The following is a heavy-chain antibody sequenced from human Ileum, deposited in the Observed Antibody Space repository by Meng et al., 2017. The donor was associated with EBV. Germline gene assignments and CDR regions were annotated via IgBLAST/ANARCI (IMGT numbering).Heavy chain of an antibody. J-gene: IGHJ4*02. Sequence: QGRLHGARPGLVKPQGTLSLPWACPGGSNRSCTWWGWVRQPPGKGPEWIGEIYHSGSTNYNPSLKSRVTMSVDKSKNQFSLNLSSVTAADTAVYYCARVGQWLPIDYWGQGTLVTVSS. CDR1: GGSNRSCTW. CDR2: IYHSGST. CDR3: ARVGQWLPIDY. V-gene: IGHV4-4*03. D-gene: IGHD6-19*01.